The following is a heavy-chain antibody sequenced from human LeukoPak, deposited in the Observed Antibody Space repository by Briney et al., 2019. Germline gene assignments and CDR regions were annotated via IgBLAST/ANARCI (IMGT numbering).Heavy chain of an antibody. CDR1: GFTFSSYG. V-gene: IGHV3-33*01. J-gene: IGHJ4*02. Sequence: GGSLRLSCAASGFTFSSYGMHWVRQAPGKGLEWVAVIWYDGSNKYYADSVKGRFTIPRDNSKNTLYLQMNSLRAEDTAVYYCARDRGPGYYDFWSGSKDPRYYFDYWGQGTLVTVSS. CDR2: IWYDGSNK. CDR3: ARDRGPGYYDFWSGSKDPRYYFDY. D-gene: IGHD3-3*01.